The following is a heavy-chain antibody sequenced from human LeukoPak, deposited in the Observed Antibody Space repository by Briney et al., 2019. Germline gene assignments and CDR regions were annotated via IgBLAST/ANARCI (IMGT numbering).Heavy chain of an antibody. CDR2: IYSNGNT. D-gene: IGHD4-17*01. J-gene: IGHJ4*02. CDR3: ARSATVTTGYFDY. V-gene: IGHV4-39*07. CDR1: GGSISSTGHY. Sequence: SETLSLTCSVSGGSISSTGHYWGWIRQSPEKGLDWIGSIYSNGNTYYNPSVKSRVTMSVDTSKNQFSLKLTSMPAAETAVYYCARSATVTTGYFDYWGQGALVTVSS.